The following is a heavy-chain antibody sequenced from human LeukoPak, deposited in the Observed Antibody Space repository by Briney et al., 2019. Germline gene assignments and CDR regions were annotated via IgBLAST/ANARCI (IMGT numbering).Heavy chain of an antibody. CDR3: AKLLSNSGRFLY. J-gene: IGHJ4*02. V-gene: IGHV3-21*01. CDR2: ISTSSSYI. Sequence: GGSLRLSCAASGFTFSSYSMNWVRQAPGKGLEWVSFISTSSSYIYYADSVQGRFTVSRDNAKNSLYLQMNSLRPEDTAVYYCAKLLSNSGRFLYWGQGTLVTVSS. D-gene: IGHD4-23*01. CDR1: GFTFSSYS.